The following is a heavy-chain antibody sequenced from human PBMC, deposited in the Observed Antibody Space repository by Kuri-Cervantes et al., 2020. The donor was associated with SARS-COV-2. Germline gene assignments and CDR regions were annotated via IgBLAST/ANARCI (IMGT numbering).Heavy chain of an antibody. J-gene: IGHJ6*02. Sequence: GESLKISCAASGFTFSGHWIHWVRQAPGKGLVWVSRINPDGSYTNNADSVKGRFTISRDNSKNTLYLQMNSLRAEDTAVYYCAKDHGGYYFYYGMDVWGQGTTVTFSS. D-gene: IGHD2-15*01. CDR3: AKDHGGYYFYYGMDV. CDR2: INPDGSYT. CDR1: GFTFSGHW. V-gene: IGHV3-74*01.